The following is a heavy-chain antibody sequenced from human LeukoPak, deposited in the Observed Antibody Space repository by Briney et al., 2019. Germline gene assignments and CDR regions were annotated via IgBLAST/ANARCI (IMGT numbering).Heavy chain of an antibody. V-gene: IGHV4-59*08. CDR1: GASTTSYH. D-gene: IGHD4-17*01. CDR3: ARPDYGATRDY. Sequence: SETLSPTCTVSGASTTSYHWSWIRQPPGKGLEWIGYIHYTGSTNYNPPLKSRVTISVDTSKSQFSLKLSSVTAADTGVYYCARPDYGATRDYWGQGTLVTVSS. CDR2: IHYTGST. J-gene: IGHJ4*02.